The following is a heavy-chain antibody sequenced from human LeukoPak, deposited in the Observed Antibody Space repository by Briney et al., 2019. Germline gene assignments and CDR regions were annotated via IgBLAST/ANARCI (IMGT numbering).Heavy chain of an antibody. CDR3: AKDPGTYYDYVWGSYLTGDY. CDR2: ISGSGGST. Sequence: GGSLRLSCAASGFTFSSYAMSWVRQAPGKGLEWVSAISGSGGSTYYADSVKGRFTISRDNSKNTLYLQMNSLRAEDTAVYYCAKDPGTYYDYVWGSYLTGDYWGQGTLVTVSS. D-gene: IGHD3-16*02. V-gene: IGHV3-23*01. CDR1: GFTFSSYA. J-gene: IGHJ4*02.